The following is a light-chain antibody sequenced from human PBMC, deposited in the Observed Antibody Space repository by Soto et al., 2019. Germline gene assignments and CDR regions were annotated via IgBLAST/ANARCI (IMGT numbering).Light chain of an antibody. Sequence: DIQMTQSPSSLSASVGDRVTITCRASQNIREYLNWYQQKPGSAPKLLISAASTLQSGVPLRFSGGGSGTEFTLTISNLQPEDVGRYMCQESYTTPWTFGRGTNVEI. CDR3: QESYTTPWT. CDR2: AAS. CDR1: QNIREY. J-gene: IGKJ1*01. V-gene: IGKV1-39*01.